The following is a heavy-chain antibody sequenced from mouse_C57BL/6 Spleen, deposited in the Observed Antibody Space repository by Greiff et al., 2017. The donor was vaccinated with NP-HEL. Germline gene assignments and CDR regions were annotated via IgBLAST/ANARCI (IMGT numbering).Heavy chain of an antibody. CDR1: GFTFSDYY. CDR2: ISNGGGST. V-gene: IGHV5-12*01. D-gene: IGHD2-12*01. J-gene: IGHJ4*01. CDR3: ARRLRGYYAMDY. Sequence: EVKLVESGGGLVQPGGSLKLSCAASGFTFSDYYMYWVRQTPEKRLEWVAYISNGGGSTYYPDTVKGRFTISRDNAKNILYLQMSRLKSEDTAMYYCARRLRGYYAMDYWGQGTSVTVSS.